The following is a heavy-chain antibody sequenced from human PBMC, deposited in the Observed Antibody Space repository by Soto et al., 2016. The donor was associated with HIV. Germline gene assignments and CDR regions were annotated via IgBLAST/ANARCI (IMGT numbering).Heavy chain of an antibody. V-gene: IGHV3-23*01. CDR1: GFSFDNYA. CDR2: INNRGDNT. J-gene: IGHJ4*02. Sequence: EVRLLESGGVLIQPGKSLRLSCAASGFSFDNYAMYWVRQAPGKGLEWVSGINNRGDNTYYADSVKGRFTISRDNSENNLFLQMNSLRVEDTAVYYCAKGGDIVIVPFIFVSWGQGTVVSVSS. CDR3: AKGGDIVIVPFIFVS. D-gene: IGHD5-12*01.